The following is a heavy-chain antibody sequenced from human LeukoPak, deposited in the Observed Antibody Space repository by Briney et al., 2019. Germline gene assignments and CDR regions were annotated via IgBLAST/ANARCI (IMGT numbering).Heavy chain of an antibody. CDR1: GGSISSYY. D-gene: IGHD3-3*01. CDR2: IYYSGST. Sequence: PSETLSLTCTVSGGSISSYYWSWIRQPPGKGLEWSGYIYYSGSTNSNPSLKSRVTISVDTSKNQFSLKLSSVTAADTAVYYCARVGVGMTYNWFDPWGQGTLVTVSS. J-gene: IGHJ5*02. CDR3: ARVGVGMTYNWFDP. V-gene: IGHV4-59*01.